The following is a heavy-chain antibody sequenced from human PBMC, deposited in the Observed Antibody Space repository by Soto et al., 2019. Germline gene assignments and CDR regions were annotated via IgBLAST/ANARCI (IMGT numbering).Heavy chain of an antibody. CDR3: ARDLNDNAHP. D-gene: IGHD3-16*01. CDR2: ISYDGSNK. V-gene: IGHV3-30-3*01. CDR1: GFTCSSYA. Sequence: QPRGSLRLSGAASGFTCSSYAMHWVRQAPGEGLEWVAVISYDGSNKYYADSVKGRFTISRDNSKNTLYLQMNSLRAEETAVYYCARDLNDNAHPWGQGTLVTVSS. J-gene: IGHJ5*02.